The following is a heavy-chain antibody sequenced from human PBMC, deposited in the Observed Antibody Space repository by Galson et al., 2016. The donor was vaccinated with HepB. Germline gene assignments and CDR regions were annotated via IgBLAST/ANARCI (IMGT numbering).Heavy chain of an antibody. CDR2: ITPGSTYT. CDR1: GFTFNMYT. V-gene: IGHV3-21*01. Sequence: SLRLSCAAPGFTFNMYTMTWVRQAPGKGLEWVSSITPGSTYTHFADSVKGRFTISRDDAENSLYLRMNSLRAEDTAVYYCAREGMTTVAMLVYWGQGTLVTVAS. J-gene: IGHJ4*02. CDR3: AREGMTTVAMLVY. D-gene: IGHD4-23*01.